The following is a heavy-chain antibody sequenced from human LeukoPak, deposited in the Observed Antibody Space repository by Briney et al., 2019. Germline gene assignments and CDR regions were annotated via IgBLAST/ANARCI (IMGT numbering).Heavy chain of an antibody. Sequence: SSETLSLTCTVSGGSMSPYHWGWIRQPPGKGLEWTGYIYYSGSTNYNPSLNSRVTISVDTSKNQFSLRLSSVTAADTAIYYCARAVSRRFDYWGQGTLVTVSS. CDR2: IYYSGST. CDR3: ARAVSRRFDY. D-gene: IGHD5/OR15-5a*01. CDR1: GGSMSPYH. J-gene: IGHJ4*02. V-gene: IGHV4-59*08.